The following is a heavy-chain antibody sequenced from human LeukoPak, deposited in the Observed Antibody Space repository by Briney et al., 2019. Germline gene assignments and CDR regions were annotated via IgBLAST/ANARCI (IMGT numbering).Heavy chain of an antibody. J-gene: IGHJ4*02. D-gene: IGHD3-10*01. Sequence: GASVKVSCKASGYTFTSYAMHWVRQAPGQRLEWMGWINAGNGNTKYSQKFQGRVTITRDTSASTAYMELSSLRSEDMAVYYCARAPDYYGSGGWGGYFDYWGQGTLVTVSS. CDR2: INAGNGNT. CDR1: GYTFTSYA. V-gene: IGHV1-3*01. CDR3: ARAPDYYGSGGWGGYFDY.